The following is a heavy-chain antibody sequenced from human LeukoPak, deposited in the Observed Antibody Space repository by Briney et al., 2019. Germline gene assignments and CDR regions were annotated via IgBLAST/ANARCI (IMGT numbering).Heavy chain of an antibody. CDR1: GCSISSGDYY. V-gene: IGHV4-30-4*01. CDR3: ARGSGSWYYFDY. CDR2: IYYSGST. Sequence: PSETLSLTCTVSGCSISSGDYYWSWIRQPPGKGLEWIGYIYYSGSTYYNPSLKSRVTISVDTSKNQFSLKLSSVTAADTAVYYCARGSGSWYYFDYWGQGTLVTVSS. D-gene: IGHD2-15*01. J-gene: IGHJ4*02.